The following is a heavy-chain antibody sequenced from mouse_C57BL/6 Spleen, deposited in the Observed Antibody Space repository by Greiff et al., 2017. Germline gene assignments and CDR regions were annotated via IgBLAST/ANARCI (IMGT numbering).Heavy chain of an antibody. D-gene: IGHD3-2*02. J-gene: IGHJ3*01. CDR2: ILPGSGST. Sequence: QVQLQQSGAELMKPGASVKLSCKATGYTFTGYWIEWVKQRPGHGLEWIGEILPGSGSTNYIEKFKGKATFTADTSSNTAYMQLSSLTTEDSAIYYCARGSENWPRSGFAYWGQGTLVTVSA. V-gene: IGHV1-9*01. CDR3: ARGSENWPRSGFAY. CDR1: GYTFTGYW.